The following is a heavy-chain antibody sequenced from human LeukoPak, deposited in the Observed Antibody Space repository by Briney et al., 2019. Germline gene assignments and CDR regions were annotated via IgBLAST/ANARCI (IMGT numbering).Heavy chain of an antibody. Sequence: PGGSLRLSCAASGFTFSDYYMSWVRQAPGKGLEWVSYISSSGSTIYYADSVKGRFTISRANAKNSLYLQMNSLRAEDTAVYYCARVYSSSSVYFDLWGRGTLVTVSS. J-gene: IGHJ2*01. CDR3: ARVYSSSSVYFDL. CDR2: ISSSGSTI. D-gene: IGHD6-13*01. CDR1: GFTFSDYY. V-gene: IGHV3-11*04.